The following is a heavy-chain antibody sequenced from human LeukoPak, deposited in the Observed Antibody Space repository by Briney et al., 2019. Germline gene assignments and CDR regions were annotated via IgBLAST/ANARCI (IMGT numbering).Heavy chain of an antibody. CDR3: ARDGGGSIVAGGYFDY. CDR2: ISYDGSNK. J-gene: IGHJ4*02. Sequence: GRSLRLSCAASGFTFSSYAMHWVRQAPGKGLEWVAVISYDGSNKYYADSVKGRFTISRDNSKNTLYLQMNSLRAEDTAVYYCARDGGGSIVAGGYFDYWGQGTLVTVSS. V-gene: IGHV3-30-3*01. CDR1: GFTFSSYA. D-gene: IGHD2-15*01.